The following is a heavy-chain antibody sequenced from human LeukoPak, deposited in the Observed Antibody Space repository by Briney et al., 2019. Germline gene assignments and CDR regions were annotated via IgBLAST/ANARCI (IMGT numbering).Heavy chain of an antibody. Sequence: GASVKVSCKASGGTFSSYAISWVRQAPGQGLEWMGGIIPIFGTANYAQKFQGRVTITADESTSTAYMELSSLRSEDTAVYYCARDRATVTTGYYYYMDVWGKGTTVTVSS. V-gene: IGHV1-69*13. D-gene: IGHD4-11*01. CDR1: GGTFSSYA. CDR3: ARDRATVTTGYYYYMDV. J-gene: IGHJ6*03. CDR2: IIPIFGTA.